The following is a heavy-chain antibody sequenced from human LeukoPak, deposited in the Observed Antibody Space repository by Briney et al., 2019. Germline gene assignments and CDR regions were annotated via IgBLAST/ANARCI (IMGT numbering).Heavy chain of an antibody. J-gene: IGHJ4*02. V-gene: IGHV3-23*01. CDR1: GFTFSSYA. CDR2: ISGSGGST. D-gene: IGHD3-22*01. CDR3: AKDGGYYCDSSGYYPFDY. Sequence: GGSLRLSCAASGFTFSSYAMSWVRQAPGKGLEWVSAISGSGGSTYYADSVKGRFTISRDNSKDTLYLQMNSLRAEDTAVYYCAKDGGYYCDSSGYYPFDYWGQGTLVTVSS.